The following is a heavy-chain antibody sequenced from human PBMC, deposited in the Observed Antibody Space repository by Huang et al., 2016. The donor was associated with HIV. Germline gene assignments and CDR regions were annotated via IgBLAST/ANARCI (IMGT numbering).Heavy chain of an antibody. D-gene: IGHD3-22*01. CDR1: GFSISSYW. CDR2: INSDGSST. V-gene: IGHV3-74*01. CDR3: ARDPRIQSWLNFFDY. J-gene: IGHJ4*02. Sequence: EVQLVESGGGLVQPGGSLRLSCAAFGFSISSYWMHWVRKAPGTGLVWVSRINSDGSSTSYADSVKGRFTISRDNAKNTLYLQMNSLRAEDTAVYYCARDPRIQSWLNFFDYWGQGTLVSVSS.